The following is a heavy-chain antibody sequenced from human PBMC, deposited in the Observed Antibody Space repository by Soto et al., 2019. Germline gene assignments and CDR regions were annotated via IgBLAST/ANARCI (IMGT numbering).Heavy chain of an antibody. CDR2: IYYSGST. Sequence: SETLSLTCTVSGGSISSYYWSWIRQPPGKGLEWIGYIYYSGSTNYNPSLKSRVTISVDTSKNQFSLKLSSVTAADTAVYYCATLRTPFCSSTSCPPWIDLWGQGTLVTVFS. CDR1: GGSISSYY. V-gene: IGHV4-59*08. J-gene: IGHJ5*02. CDR3: ATLRTPFCSSTSCPPWIDL. D-gene: IGHD2-2*01.